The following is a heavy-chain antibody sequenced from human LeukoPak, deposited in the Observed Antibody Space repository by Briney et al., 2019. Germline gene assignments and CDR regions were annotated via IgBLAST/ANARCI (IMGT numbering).Heavy chain of an antibody. Sequence: SETLSLTCTVSGGSISSSSYYWGWIRQPPGKGLEWIGSIYYGGSTYYNPSLKSRVTISVDTSKNQFSLKLSSVTAADTAVYYCARAYYDILTGYPDGWFDPWGQGTLVTVSS. CDR1: GGSISSSSYY. CDR3: ARAYYDILTGYPDGWFDP. CDR2: IYYGGST. V-gene: IGHV4-39*07. J-gene: IGHJ5*02. D-gene: IGHD3-9*01.